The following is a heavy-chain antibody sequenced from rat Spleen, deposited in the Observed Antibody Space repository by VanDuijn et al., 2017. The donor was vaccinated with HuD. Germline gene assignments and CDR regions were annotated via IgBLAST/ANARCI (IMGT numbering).Heavy chain of an antibody. Sequence: QVQLKESGPGLVQPSQTLSLTCTVSGFSLSSYGVIWVRQPPGKGLEWMGVIWGNGNTNYTSVFKSRLSISRETYKGQIFLKMNSLQTEDTAMYVCARSNGHGIFEYWGQCVIVTVSS. V-gene: IGHV2-13*01. J-gene: IGHJ2*01. CDR3: ARSNGHGIFEY. CDR2: IWGNGNT. CDR1: GFSLSSYG.